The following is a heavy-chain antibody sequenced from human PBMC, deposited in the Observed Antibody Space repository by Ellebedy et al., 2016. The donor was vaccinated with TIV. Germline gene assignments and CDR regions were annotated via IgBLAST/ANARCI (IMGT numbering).Heavy chain of an antibody. D-gene: IGHD3-22*01. Sequence: GESLKISXAASGLTFSSYWMSWVRQAPGKGLEWVANIKQDGSEKYYVDSVKGRFTISRDNAKNSLYLQMNSLRAEDTAVYYCASYDSSGLNIWGQGTMVTVSS. J-gene: IGHJ3*02. CDR1: GLTFSSYW. CDR3: ASYDSSGLNI. V-gene: IGHV3-7*01. CDR2: IKQDGSEK.